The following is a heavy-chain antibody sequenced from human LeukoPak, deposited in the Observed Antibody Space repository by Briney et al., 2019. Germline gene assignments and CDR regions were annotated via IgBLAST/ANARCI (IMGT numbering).Heavy chain of an antibody. D-gene: IGHD6-6*01. J-gene: IGHJ4*02. Sequence: TSETLSLTCTVSGGSISSYYWSWIRQPPGKGLEWIGYIYYSGSTNYNPSLKSRVTISVDTSKNQFSLKLSSVTAADTAVYYCARDQGKYSGSSPFGYWGQGTLVTVSS. CDR1: GGSISSYY. V-gene: IGHV4-59*01. CDR2: IYYSGST. CDR3: ARDQGKYSGSSPFGY.